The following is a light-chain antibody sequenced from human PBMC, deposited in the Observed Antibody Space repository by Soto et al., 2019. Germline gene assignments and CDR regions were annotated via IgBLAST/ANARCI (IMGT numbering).Light chain of an antibody. Sequence: EIVLTQSPATLSSFPGDRVTLSCMASQYINPRVAWYQHRPGQAPRLLLYQTSIRAAGIPARVSASGAGTDFTLTVSDVQPEDFALYYCHQRQSWPRTFGQGTKVDIK. CDR3: HQRQSWPRT. J-gene: IGKJ1*01. CDR1: QYINPR. CDR2: QTS. V-gene: IGKV3-11*01.